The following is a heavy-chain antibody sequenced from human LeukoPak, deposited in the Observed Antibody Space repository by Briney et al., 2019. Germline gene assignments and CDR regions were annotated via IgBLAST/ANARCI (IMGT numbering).Heavy chain of an antibody. J-gene: IGHJ3*02. D-gene: IGHD5-12*01. V-gene: IGHV3-15*01. CDR2: IKSKTDGGTT. CDR3: ARERGESDAFDI. Sequence: GGSLRLSCAASGFTFSNAWMSWVRQAPGKGLEWVGRIKSKTDGGTTVYAAPVKGRFTISRDDSKNTLYLQMNSLRAEDTAVYYCARERGESDAFDIWGQGTMVTVSS. CDR1: GFTFSNAW.